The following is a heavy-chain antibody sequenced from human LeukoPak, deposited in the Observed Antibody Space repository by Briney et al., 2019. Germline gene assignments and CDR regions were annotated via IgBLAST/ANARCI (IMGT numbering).Heavy chain of an antibody. Sequence: PSETLSLTCAVYGGSFSGYYWSWIRQPPGKGLEWIGEINHSGSTNYNPSLKSRVTISVDTSKNQFSLKLSSVTAADTAVYYCARLTMKNYYFDYWGQGTLVTVSS. V-gene: IGHV4-34*01. D-gene: IGHD3-22*01. CDR3: ARLTMKNYYFDY. J-gene: IGHJ4*02. CDR2: INHSGST. CDR1: GGSFSGYY.